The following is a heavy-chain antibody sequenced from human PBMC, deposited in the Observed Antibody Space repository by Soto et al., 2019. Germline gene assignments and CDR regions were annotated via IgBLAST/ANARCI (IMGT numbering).Heavy chain of an antibody. Sequence: PGESLKISCKGSGYSFAGYWITWVRQKPGKGLEWMGRIDPSDSQTYYSPSFRGHVTISVTKSITTVFLQWSSLRASDTAMYYCAIHIYESDTGRNNHYYRDSWGQGTRFTVAS. CDR2: IDPSDSQT. V-gene: IGHV5-10-1*01. J-gene: IGHJ5*02. CDR1: GYSFAGYW. D-gene: IGHD3-22*01. CDR3: AIHIYESDTGRNNHYYRDS.